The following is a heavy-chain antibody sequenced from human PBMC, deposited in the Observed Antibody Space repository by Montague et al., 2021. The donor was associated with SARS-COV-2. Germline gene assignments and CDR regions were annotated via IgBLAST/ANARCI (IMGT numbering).Heavy chain of an antibody. Sequence: SETRSLTCAVHGGSLSGYYWSWIRQPPAKGLEWIGEISHSANTKYNPSLKSPVTISIDTSKNQFSLKMTSVTAADTATYYCASGIYPSGSYYNRYYYGLNIWGPGTTVIVSS. J-gene: IGHJ6*02. CDR3: ASGIYPSGSYYNRYYYGLNI. V-gene: IGHV4-34*01. D-gene: IGHD3-10*01. CDR2: ISHSANT. CDR1: GGSLSGYY.